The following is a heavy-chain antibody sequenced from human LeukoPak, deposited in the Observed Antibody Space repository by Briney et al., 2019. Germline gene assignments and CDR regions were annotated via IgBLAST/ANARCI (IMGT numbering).Heavy chain of an antibody. Sequence: SETLSLTSAVYGGSFSGYYWSWIRQPPGKGLEWIGEINHSGSTNYNPSLKSRVTISVDTSKNQFSLKLSSVTAADTAVYYCARVPSYYDILTGYFRRPIWFDPWGQGTLVTVSS. J-gene: IGHJ5*02. V-gene: IGHV4-34*01. D-gene: IGHD3-9*01. CDR2: INHSGST. CDR1: GGSFSGYY. CDR3: ARVPSYYDILTGYFRRPIWFDP.